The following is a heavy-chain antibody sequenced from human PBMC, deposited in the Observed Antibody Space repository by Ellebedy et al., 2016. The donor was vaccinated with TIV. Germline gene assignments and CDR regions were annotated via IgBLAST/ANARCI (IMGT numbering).Heavy chain of an antibody. J-gene: IGHJ4*02. V-gene: IGHV4-31*03. CDR3: ARDIARAVFDY. Sequence: MPSETLSLTCTVSGVSISSSSHYWGWIRQPPGKALEWIGYIYYSGSTYYNPSLTSRVSISEDTSKNQFSLKLTSVTAADTAVYYCARDIARAVFDYWGQGALVTVSS. D-gene: IGHD6-19*01. CDR1: GVSISSSSHY. CDR2: IYYSGST.